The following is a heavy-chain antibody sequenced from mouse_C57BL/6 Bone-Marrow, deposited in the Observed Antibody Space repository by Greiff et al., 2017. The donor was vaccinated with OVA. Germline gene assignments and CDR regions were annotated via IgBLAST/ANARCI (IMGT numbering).Heavy chain of an antibody. V-gene: IGHV5-4*01. CDR1: GFTFSSYA. Sequence: EVHLVESGGGLVKPGGSLKLSCAASGFTFSSYAMSWVRQTPEKRLEWVATISDGGSYTYYPDNVKGRFTISRDNAKNNLYLQMSHLKSEDTAMYYCARGPLYGSSYSWYFDVWGTGTTVTVSS. J-gene: IGHJ1*03. CDR3: ARGPLYGSSYSWYFDV. CDR2: ISDGGSYT. D-gene: IGHD1-1*01.